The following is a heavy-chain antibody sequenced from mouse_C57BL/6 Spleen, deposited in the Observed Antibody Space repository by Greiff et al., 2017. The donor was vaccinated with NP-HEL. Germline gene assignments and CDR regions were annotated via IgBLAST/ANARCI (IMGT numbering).Heavy chain of an antibody. V-gene: IGHV14-2*01. J-gene: IGHJ1*03. D-gene: IGHD1-1*01. CDR3: SRYYRHWYCDV. Sequence: VQLQQSGAELVKPGASVKLSCTASGFNIKDYYMHWVKQRTEQGLEWIGRIDPEDGETKYAPKYQGKATITADTSSNTDYLQLSSLTSEDTAVYSCSRYYRHWYCDVWGTGTTVTVSS. CDR2: IDPEDGET. CDR1: GFNIKDYY.